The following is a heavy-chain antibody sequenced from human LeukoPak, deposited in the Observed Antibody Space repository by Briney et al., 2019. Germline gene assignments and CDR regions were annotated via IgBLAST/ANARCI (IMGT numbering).Heavy chain of an antibody. Sequence: ASVKVSCKASGYTFTSYGISWVRQAPGQGLEWMGWISAYNGNTNYAQKLQGRVTMTTDTSTSTAYMELRSLRSDDTAVYYCALSSEWEPCDWFDPWGQGTLVTVSS. CDR1: GYTFTSYG. CDR3: ALSSEWEPCDWFDP. V-gene: IGHV1-18*01. D-gene: IGHD1-26*01. J-gene: IGHJ5*02. CDR2: ISAYNGNT.